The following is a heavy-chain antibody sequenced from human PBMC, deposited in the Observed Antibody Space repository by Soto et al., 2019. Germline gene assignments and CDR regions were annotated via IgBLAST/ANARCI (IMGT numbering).Heavy chain of an antibody. CDR1: GGSISSSSYY. CDR3: ARQDDYVWGSYSH. V-gene: IGHV4-39*01. CDR2: IYYSEST. J-gene: IGHJ4*02. Sequence: QLQLQESGPGLVKPSETLSLTCTVSGGSISSSSYYWGWIRQPPGKGLEWIGSIYYSESTYYNPSLKSRVTISVDTCNDQCSLKLSYVAAADTAVYYCARQDDYVWGSYSHRGQGTLVTVSS. D-gene: IGHD3-16*01.